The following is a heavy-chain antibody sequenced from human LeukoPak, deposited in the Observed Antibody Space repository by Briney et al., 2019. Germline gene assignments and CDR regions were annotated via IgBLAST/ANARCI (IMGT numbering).Heavy chain of an antibody. Sequence: GGSLRLSCAASGFSFSNYGMHWVRQAPGKGLEWVALIYHDGSNKYYADAVKGRFTISRDNSKNTLYVQMNSLRAEDTAVYYCAKGFGSSWSEFDNWGQGTLVIVSS. D-gene: IGHD6-13*01. J-gene: IGHJ4*02. V-gene: IGHV3-33*06. CDR1: GFSFSNYG. CDR2: IYHDGSNK. CDR3: AKGFGSSWSEFDN.